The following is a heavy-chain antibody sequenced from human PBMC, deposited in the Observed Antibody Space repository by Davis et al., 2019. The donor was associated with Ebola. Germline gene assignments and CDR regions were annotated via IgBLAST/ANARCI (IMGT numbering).Heavy chain of an antibody. Sequence: AASVKVSCKASGYTFTGYYIHWVRQAPGQGLEWMGRINPNSGGTNYAQKFQGRVTMTRDTSISTAYMELSRLRSEDTAVYYCARDAEVGKNAFDIWGQGTMVTVSS. CDR3: ARDAEVGKNAFDI. D-gene: IGHD1-26*01. V-gene: IGHV1-2*06. J-gene: IGHJ3*02. CDR2: INPNSGGT. CDR1: GYTFTGYY.